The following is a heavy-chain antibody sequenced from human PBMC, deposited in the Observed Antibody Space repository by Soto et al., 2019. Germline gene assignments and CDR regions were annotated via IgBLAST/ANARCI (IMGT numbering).Heavy chain of an antibody. CDR2: IYPGDSDT. J-gene: IGHJ6*03. CDR1: GYSFTSYW. CDR3: ARCFSTTGLYYYYYMDV. D-gene: IGHD1-26*01. V-gene: IGHV5-51*01. Sequence: PGESLKISCKGSGYSFTSYWIGWVRQMPGKGLEWMGIIYPGDSDTRYSPSFQGQVTISADKSTSTAYLQWSSLKASDTAMYYCARCFSTTGLYYYYYMDVWGKGTTVTVSS.